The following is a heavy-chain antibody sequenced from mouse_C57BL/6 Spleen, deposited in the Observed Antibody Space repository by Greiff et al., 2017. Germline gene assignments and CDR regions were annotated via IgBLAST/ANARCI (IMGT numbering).Heavy chain of an antibody. J-gene: IGHJ4*01. CDR1: GFNIKDYY. V-gene: IGHV14-1*01. D-gene: IGHD2-4*01. CDR3: SIYYDYDGAMDY. Sequence: VQLKESGAELVRPGASVTLSCTASGFNIKDYYMHWVKQRPEQGLEWLGRIDPEDGDTEYAPKFQGKATMTADTSANTAYLQLSSQTSEDTAVYYCSIYYDYDGAMDYWGQGTSVTVSA. CDR2: IDPEDGDT.